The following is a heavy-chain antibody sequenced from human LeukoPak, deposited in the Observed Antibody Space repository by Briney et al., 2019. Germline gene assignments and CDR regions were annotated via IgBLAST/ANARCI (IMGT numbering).Heavy chain of an antibody. CDR3: ARDYYDSSGYYVDWYFDL. Sequence: PSETLSLTCTVSGGSISSGDYYWSWIRQPPGKGLEWIGCIYYSGSTYYNPSLKSRVTISVDTSKNQFSLKLSSVTAADTAVYYCARDYYDSSGYYVDWYFDLWGRGTLVTVSS. J-gene: IGHJ2*01. V-gene: IGHV4-30-4*01. CDR1: GGSISSGDYY. D-gene: IGHD3-22*01. CDR2: IYYSGST.